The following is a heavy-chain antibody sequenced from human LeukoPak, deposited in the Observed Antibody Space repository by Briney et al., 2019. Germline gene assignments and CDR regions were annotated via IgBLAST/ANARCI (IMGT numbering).Heavy chain of an antibody. D-gene: IGHD5-24*01. J-gene: IGHJ6*02. Sequence: SETLSLTCTVSGGSISNGGYYWSWIRQHPGKGLEWIGYIYYSGSTYYNPSLKSRVTTSVDTSKNQFSLKLSSVTAADTAVYYCARSYNNAGYFYYGMDVWGQGTTVTVSS. V-gene: IGHV4-31*03. CDR2: IYYSGST. CDR3: ARSYNNAGYFYYGMDV. CDR1: GGSISNGGYY.